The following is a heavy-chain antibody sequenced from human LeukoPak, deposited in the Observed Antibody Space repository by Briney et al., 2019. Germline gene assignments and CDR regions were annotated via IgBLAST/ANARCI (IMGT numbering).Heavy chain of an antibody. Sequence: GGSLRLSCAASGFTFSNYGMHWVRQAPGKGLEWVAVISYDGSNKYYADSVKGRFTISRDNSKNTLYLQMNSLRAEDTAVYYCAKEASRGSSFAYTPIEKPYYLDYWGQGTLVTVSS. CDR1: GFTFSNYG. CDR3: AKEASRGSSFAYTPIEKPYYLDY. CDR2: ISYDGSNK. V-gene: IGHV3-30*18. J-gene: IGHJ4*02. D-gene: IGHD5-18*01.